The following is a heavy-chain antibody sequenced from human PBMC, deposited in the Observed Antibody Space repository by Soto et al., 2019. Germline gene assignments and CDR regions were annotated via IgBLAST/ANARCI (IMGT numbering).Heavy chain of an antibody. CDR1: GFTFSSYG. V-gene: IGHV3-33*01. Sequence: GGSLRLSCAASGFTFSSYGMHWVRQAPGKGLEWVAVIWYDGSNKYYADSVKGRFTISRDNSKNTLYLQMNSLRAEDTAVYYCARDIVVVVAAQDYNWFDPWGQGTLVTVSS. CDR2: IWYDGSNK. CDR3: ARDIVVVVAAQDYNWFDP. D-gene: IGHD2-15*01. J-gene: IGHJ5*02.